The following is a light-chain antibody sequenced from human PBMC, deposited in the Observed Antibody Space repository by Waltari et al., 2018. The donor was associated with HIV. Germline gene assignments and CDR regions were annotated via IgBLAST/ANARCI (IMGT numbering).Light chain of an antibody. CDR3: QAWDSSTVV. Sequence: SFELTQPPSVSVSPGQTVSITCSGDKLGNKYTCWYQQKPGQSPVLVIYQDTKRPSGTPERFSGSNSGNTATLTISGTQAMDEGDYYCQAWDSSTVVFGGGTKLTVL. J-gene: IGLJ3*02. CDR2: QDT. V-gene: IGLV3-1*01. CDR1: KLGNKY.